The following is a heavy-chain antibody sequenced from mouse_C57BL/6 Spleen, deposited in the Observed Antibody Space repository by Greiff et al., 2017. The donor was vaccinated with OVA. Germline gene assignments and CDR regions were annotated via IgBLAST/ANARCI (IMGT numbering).Heavy chain of an antibody. D-gene: IGHD1-1*01. J-gene: IGHJ2*01. CDR3: AREIEGLRWGDY. CDR2: INPNYGTT. CDR1: GYSFTDYN. V-gene: IGHV1-39*01. Sequence: EVHLVESGPELVKPGASVKISCKASGYSFTDYNMNWVKQSNGKSLEWIGVINPNYGTTSYNQKFKGKATLTVDQSSSTAYMQLNSLTSEDSAVYYCAREIEGLRWGDYWGQGTTLTVSS.